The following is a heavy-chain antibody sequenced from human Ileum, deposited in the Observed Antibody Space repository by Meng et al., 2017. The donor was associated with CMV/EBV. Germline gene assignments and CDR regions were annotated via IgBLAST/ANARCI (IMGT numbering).Heavy chain of an antibody. V-gene: IGHV4-4*07. CDR3: ARESQQLYRTLDY. CDR2: IYTSGST. CDR1: GGSISSDY. Sequence: QVQRQESGPGLVKPSETLSLTCTVSGGSISSDYWSWIRQPAGKGLQWVGRIYTSGSTNYNPSLKSRVTMSVDTSKNQFSLNLSSVTAADTAVYYCARESQQLYRTLDYWGQGTLVTVSS. J-gene: IGHJ4*02. D-gene: IGHD3-16*02.